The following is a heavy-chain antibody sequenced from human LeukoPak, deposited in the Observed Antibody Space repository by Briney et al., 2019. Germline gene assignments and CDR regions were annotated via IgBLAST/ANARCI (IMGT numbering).Heavy chain of an antibody. J-gene: IGHJ4*02. CDR1: GFTFSSYG. Sequence: PGGSLRLSCAASGFTFSSYGMHWVRQAPGKGLEWVAFIRYDGSNKYYADSVKGRFTISRDNAKNSLYLQMNSLRAEDTAVYYRARENGIAVAGTLDYWGQGTLVTVSS. V-gene: IGHV3-30*02. D-gene: IGHD6-19*01. CDR3: ARENGIAVAGTLDY. CDR2: IRYDGSNK.